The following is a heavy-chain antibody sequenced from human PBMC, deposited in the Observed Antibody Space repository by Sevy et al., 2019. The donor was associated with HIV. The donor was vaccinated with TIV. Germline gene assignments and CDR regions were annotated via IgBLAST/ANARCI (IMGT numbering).Heavy chain of an antibody. CDR2: INPNSGGT. V-gene: IGHV1-2*02. Sequence: ASVKVSYKASGYTFTGYYMHWVRQAPGQGLEWMGWINPNSGGTNYAQKFQGRVTMTRDTSISTAYMELGRLRSDDTAVYYCARDVWSGSYMVRYYFDYWGQGTLVTVSS. D-gene: IGHD3-10*01. CDR1: GYTFTGYY. J-gene: IGHJ4*02. CDR3: ARDVWSGSYMVRYYFDY.